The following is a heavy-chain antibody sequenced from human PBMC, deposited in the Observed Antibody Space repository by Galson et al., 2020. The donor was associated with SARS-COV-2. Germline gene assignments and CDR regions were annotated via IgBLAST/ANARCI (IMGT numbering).Heavy chain of an antibody. J-gene: IGHJ3*02. CDR2: ISHDGKIH. V-gene: IGHV3-30*04. D-gene: IGHD1-26*01. CDR3: TRDVSGGASDI. Sequence: GGSLRLSCAASGFTFTNYAMHWVRQAPGKGLEWLTVISHDGKIHVYADSVKGRFTISRDNSGNMVFLQIVSLRPDDTALYYCTRDVSGGASDIWGQGTMVTVSS. CDR1: GFTFTNYA.